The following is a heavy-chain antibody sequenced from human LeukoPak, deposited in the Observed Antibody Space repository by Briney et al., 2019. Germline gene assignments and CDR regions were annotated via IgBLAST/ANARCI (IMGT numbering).Heavy chain of an antibody. Sequence: SETLSLTCTVSGDSISRYYWSWIRQPAGKGLEWIGRIYNGGIITYNPSLKSRVTMSIDTSNNQFSLRLRFVTAADTAVYYCARDLTDYYELDYWGQGTLVTVSS. CDR3: ARDLTDYYELDY. D-gene: IGHD3-22*01. J-gene: IGHJ4*02. V-gene: IGHV4-4*07. CDR1: GDSISRYY. CDR2: IYNGGII.